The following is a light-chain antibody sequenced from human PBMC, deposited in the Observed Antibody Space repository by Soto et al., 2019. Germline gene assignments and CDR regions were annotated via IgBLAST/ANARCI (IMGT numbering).Light chain of an antibody. CDR1: SSDVGGYNY. CDR3: SSYTNTGTLYV. Sequence: QSALTQPASVSGSPGQSITISCTGTSSDVGGYNYASWYQQHPGKAPKLLIYEVTNRPSGVSNRFSGSKSGNAASLTISGLQAEDEADYYCSSYTNTGTLYVFGTGTRSPS. CDR2: EVT. V-gene: IGLV2-14*01. J-gene: IGLJ1*01.